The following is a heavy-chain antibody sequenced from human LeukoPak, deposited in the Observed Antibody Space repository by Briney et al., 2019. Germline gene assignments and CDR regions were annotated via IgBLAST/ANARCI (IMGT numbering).Heavy chain of an antibody. CDR3: ARLYSTGWYDY. CDR1: GFSLSTSGMR. CDR2: IDWDDNR. Sequence: SGPALVKPTQTLTLTCTFSGFSLSTSGMRVSRIRQPPGKALEWLARIDWDDNRFYSTSLKTRLTISKDTSKNQVVLTMTNMDPVDTATYYCARLYSTGWYDYWGQGTLVTVSS. V-gene: IGHV2-70*04. J-gene: IGHJ4*02. D-gene: IGHD6-19*01.